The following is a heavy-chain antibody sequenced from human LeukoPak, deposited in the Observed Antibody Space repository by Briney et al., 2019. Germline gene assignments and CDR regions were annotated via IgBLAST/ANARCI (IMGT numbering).Heavy chain of an antibody. CDR3: ARGGYCSGGSCYLTWSDP. V-gene: IGHV4-31*03. Sequence: PSQTLSLTCTVSGGSISSGGYYWSWIRQHPGKGLEWIGYIYYSGSTYYNPSLKSRLTISVDTSKNQFSLKLSSVTAADTAVYYCARGGYCSGGSCYLTWSDPWGQGTLVTVSS. D-gene: IGHD2-15*01. CDR1: GGSISSGGYY. J-gene: IGHJ5*02. CDR2: IYYSGST.